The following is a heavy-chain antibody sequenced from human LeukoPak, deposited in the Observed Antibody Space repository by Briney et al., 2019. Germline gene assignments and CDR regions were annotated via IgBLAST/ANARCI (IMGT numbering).Heavy chain of an antibody. J-gene: IGHJ5*02. Sequence: GGPLRLSCAASGFSFSSYAMSWVRQAPGKGLEWVSGISGSGGSTYYADSVKGRFTISRDNSKNTLYLQMNSLRDEDTAVYHCAKVRSLNWFDPWGQGTLVTVSS. CDR2: ISGSGGST. CDR3: AKVRSLNWFDP. CDR1: GFSFSSYA. V-gene: IGHV3-23*01.